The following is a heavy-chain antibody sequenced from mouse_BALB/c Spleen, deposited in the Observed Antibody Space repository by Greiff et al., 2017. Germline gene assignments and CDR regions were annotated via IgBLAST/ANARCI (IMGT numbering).Heavy chain of an antibody. Sequence: EVHLVESGGDLVKPGGSLKLSCAASGFTFSSYGMSWVRQTPDKRLEWVATISSGGSYTYYPDSVKGRFTISRDNAKNTLYLQMSSLKSEDTAMYYCARQYYYGSSDYYAMDYWGQGTSVTVSS. CDR1: GFTFSSYG. CDR3: ARQYYYGSSDYYAMDY. D-gene: IGHD1-1*01. V-gene: IGHV5-6*01. CDR2: ISSGGSYT. J-gene: IGHJ4*01.